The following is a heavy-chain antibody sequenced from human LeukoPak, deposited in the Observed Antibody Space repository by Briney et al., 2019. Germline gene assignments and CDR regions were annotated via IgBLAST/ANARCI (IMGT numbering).Heavy chain of an antibody. CDR1: GGSISSYY. Sequence: PSETLSLTCTVSGGSISSYYWSWIRQPPGKGLEWIGYIYYSGSTNYKPSLKSRVTISVDTSKNQFSLKLSSVTAADTAVFYCARRTGTYYYDSSGYSPWRYYFDYWGQGTLVTVSS. CDR2: IYYSGST. D-gene: IGHD3-22*01. J-gene: IGHJ4*02. V-gene: IGHV4-59*12. CDR3: ARRTGTYYYDSSGYSPWRYYFDY.